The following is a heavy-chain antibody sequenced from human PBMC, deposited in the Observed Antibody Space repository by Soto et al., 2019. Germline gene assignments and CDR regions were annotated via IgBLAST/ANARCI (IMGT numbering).Heavy chain of an antibody. Sequence: QVQLVQSGAKVKKPGASVKVSCKASGYTFTSYDINWVRQATGQGLEWMGWMNPNSGNTGYAQKFQGRVTMTRNTSISTAYMELSSLRSEDTAVYYCARVPPLSIAARIWGQGTLVTVSS. CDR1: GYTFTSYD. D-gene: IGHD6-6*01. CDR3: ARVPPLSIAARI. V-gene: IGHV1-8*01. CDR2: MNPNSGNT. J-gene: IGHJ4*02.